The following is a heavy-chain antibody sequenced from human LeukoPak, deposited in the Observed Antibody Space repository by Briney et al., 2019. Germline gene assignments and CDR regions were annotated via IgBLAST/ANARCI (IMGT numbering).Heavy chain of an antibody. J-gene: IGHJ4*02. Sequence: SETLSLTCAVSGYSISSDYHWGWTRQPPGKGLEWIGSLYAAGNTYYSPSLKSRVTISLDKSKNLFSLDLRSVTAADTAVYYCAREIVRGVPGWWGQGTLVTVSS. CDR2: LYAAGNT. D-gene: IGHD3-10*01. CDR1: GYSISSDYH. CDR3: AREIVRGVPGW. V-gene: IGHV4-38-2*02.